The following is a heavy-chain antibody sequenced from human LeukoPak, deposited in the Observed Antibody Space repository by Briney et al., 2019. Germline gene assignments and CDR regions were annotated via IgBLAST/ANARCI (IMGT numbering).Heavy chain of an antibody. Sequence: GSVKVSCKASGYTFTNYAMHWVRLAPGQRLEWMGWVNGDNGNTESSQKFQGRVTITWDTSATTAYMELSSLRSEDTAVYYCARGGPNRSGWTLDYWGQGTLVTVSS. J-gene: IGHJ4*02. D-gene: IGHD6-19*01. V-gene: IGHV1-3*01. CDR2: VNGDNGNT. CDR3: ARGGPNRSGWTLDY. CDR1: GYTFTNYA.